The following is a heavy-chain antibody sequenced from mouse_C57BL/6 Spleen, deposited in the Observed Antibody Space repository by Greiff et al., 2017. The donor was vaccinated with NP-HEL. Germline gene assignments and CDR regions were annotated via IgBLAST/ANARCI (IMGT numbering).Heavy chain of an antibody. CDR3: STPCITPLVYFDY. CDR2: IDPEDGDT. D-gene: IGHD1-1*01. V-gene: IGHV14-1*01. J-gene: IGHJ2*01. Sequence: VQLQQSGAELVRPGASVKLSCTASGFNIKDYYMHWVKQRPEQGLEWIGRIDPEDGDTEYAPKFQGKATMTADTSSNTAYLQLSSLTSEDTAVYYCSTPCITPLVYFDYWGQGTTLTVSS. CDR1: GFNIKDYY.